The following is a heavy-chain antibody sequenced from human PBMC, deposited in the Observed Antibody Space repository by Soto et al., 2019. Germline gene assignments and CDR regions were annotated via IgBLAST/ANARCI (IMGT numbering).Heavy chain of an antibody. CDR2: ISYDGSNK. Sequence: GGSLRLSCAASGFTFSSYGMHWVRQAPGKGLEWVAVISYDGSNKYYADSVKGRFTISRDNSKNTLYLQMNSLRAEDTAVYYCAKCGVGDQLLGYYYYYMDVWGKGTTVTVSS. J-gene: IGHJ6*03. V-gene: IGHV3-30*18. CDR3: AKCGVGDQLLGYYYYYMDV. CDR1: GFTFSSYG. D-gene: IGHD2-2*01.